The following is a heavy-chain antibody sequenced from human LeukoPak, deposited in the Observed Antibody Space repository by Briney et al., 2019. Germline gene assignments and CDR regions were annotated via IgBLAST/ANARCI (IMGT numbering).Heavy chain of an antibody. Sequence: GGSLRLSCAASGFTFSSYGMHWVRQAPGKGLEWVAVISYDGSNKYYADSVKGRFTIPRDNSKNTLYLQMNSLRAEDTAVYYCAKDGSTVTTRYYFDYWGQGTLVTVSS. D-gene: IGHD4-17*01. V-gene: IGHV3-30*18. J-gene: IGHJ4*02. CDR2: ISYDGSNK. CDR3: AKDGSTVTTRYYFDY. CDR1: GFTFSSYG.